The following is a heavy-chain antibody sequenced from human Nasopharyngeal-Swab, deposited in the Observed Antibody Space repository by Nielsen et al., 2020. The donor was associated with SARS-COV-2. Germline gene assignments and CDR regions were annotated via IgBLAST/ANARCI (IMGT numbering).Heavy chain of an antibody. J-gene: IGHJ6*02. CDR1: GYTFTSYY. D-gene: IGHD2-2*01. CDR2: INPSGGST. V-gene: IGHV1-46*01. CDR3: ARDMPAGVVNYYYYGMDV. Sequence: APVKVSCKASGYTFTSYYMHWVRQAPGQGLEWMGIINPSGGSTSYAQKFQGRVTMTRDTSTSTVYMELSSLRSEDTAVYYCARDMPAGVVNYYYYGMDVWGQGTTVTVSS.